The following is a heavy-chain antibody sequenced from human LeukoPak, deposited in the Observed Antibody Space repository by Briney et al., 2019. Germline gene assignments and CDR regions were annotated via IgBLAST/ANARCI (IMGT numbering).Heavy chain of an antibody. V-gene: IGHV3-30*18. CDR2: IGYDGSNE. CDR1: GFSFRSHG. CDR3: AKEAGDSSWYYDH. D-gene: IGHD6-13*01. J-gene: IGHJ4*02. Sequence: GGSLRLSCTASGFSFRSHGMHWVRQVPGKGLEWVAVIGYDGSNEYYADSVKGRFTISRDNSKNTLYLQMNSLRPEDTAVYYCAKEAGDSSWYYDHWGQGTLVTVSS.